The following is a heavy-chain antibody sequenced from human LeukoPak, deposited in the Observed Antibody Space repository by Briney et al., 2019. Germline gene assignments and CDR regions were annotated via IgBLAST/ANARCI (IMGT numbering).Heavy chain of an antibody. CDR2: ISSSSSYI. Sequence: PGGSLRLSCAASGFTFSSYSMNWVRQAPGKGLEWVSSISSSSSYIYYADSVKGRFTISRDNAKNSLYLQMNSLRAEDTAVYYCARDPDYGGSSGYFDYWGQGTLVTVSS. J-gene: IGHJ4*02. CDR3: ARDPDYGGSSGYFDY. D-gene: IGHD4-23*01. V-gene: IGHV3-21*01. CDR1: GFTFSSYS.